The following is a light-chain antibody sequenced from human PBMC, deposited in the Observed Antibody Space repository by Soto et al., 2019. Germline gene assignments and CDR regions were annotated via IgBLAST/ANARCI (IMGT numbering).Light chain of an antibody. CDR3: AAWDDSLNGAWV. Sequence: QSVLTQPPSASGTPGQRITISCSGSNSNIGTYTVNWYQQLPGTAPKLLVYSNNQRPSGVPDRFSGSKSGTSASLAISGLQSEDEADYYCAAWDDSLNGAWVFGGGTKVTVL. CDR2: SNN. V-gene: IGLV1-44*01. J-gene: IGLJ3*02. CDR1: NSNIGTYT.